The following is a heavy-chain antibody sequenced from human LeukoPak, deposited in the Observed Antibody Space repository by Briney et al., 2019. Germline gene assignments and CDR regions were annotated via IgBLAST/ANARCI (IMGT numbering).Heavy chain of an antibody. CDR1: GSIRSYH. D-gene: IGHD2-2*01. J-gene: IGHJ3*02. CDR3: ARQKCTSTSCLTKNAFDI. V-gene: IGHV4-4*09. CDR2: LYTSGST. Sequence: PSETLPLTRIGTGSIRSYHWCWNRQPPGKGLGWVGYLYTSGSTNYNPSLKSRVTISVDTSKNQFSLDLSSVTAADTAVYYCARQKCTSTSCLTKNAFDIWGQGTMVTVSS.